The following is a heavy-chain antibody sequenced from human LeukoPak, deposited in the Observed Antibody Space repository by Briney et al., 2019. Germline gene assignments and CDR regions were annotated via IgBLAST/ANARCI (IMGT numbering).Heavy chain of an antibody. V-gene: IGHV3-23*01. CDR3: AKAPLSFIAVGLIDY. Sequence: GGSLRLSCAASGFTFSGFDMSWVRQAPGKGLEWVATISGSGGRTYYAHSVRGRLTISRDNSKNTLSLQMNSLRAEDTAVYYCAKAPLSFIAVGLIDYWGQGTLVTVPS. J-gene: IGHJ4*02. CDR2: ISGSGGRT. CDR1: GFTFSGFD. D-gene: IGHD6-19*01.